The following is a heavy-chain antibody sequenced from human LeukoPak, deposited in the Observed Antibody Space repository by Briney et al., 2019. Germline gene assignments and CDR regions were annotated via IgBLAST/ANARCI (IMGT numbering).Heavy chain of an antibody. Sequence: GGSLRLSCAASGFTFSSYAMHWVRQAPGKGLEWVAIISYDGSNKYYADSVRGRFTISRDNSKSTLYLQMNSLRAEDTAVYYCARSKSSSSPNFDYWGQGTLVTVSS. D-gene: IGHD6-6*01. J-gene: IGHJ4*02. CDR1: GFTFSSYA. V-gene: IGHV3-30-3*01. CDR2: ISYDGSNK. CDR3: ARSKSSSSPNFDY.